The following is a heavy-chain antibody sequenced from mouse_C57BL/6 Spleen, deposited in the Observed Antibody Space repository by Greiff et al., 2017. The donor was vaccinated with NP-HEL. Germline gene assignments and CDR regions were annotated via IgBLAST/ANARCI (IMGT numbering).Heavy chain of an antibody. J-gene: IGHJ3*01. V-gene: IGHV1-50*01. Sequence: QVQLQQPGAELVKPGASVKLSCKASGYTFTSYWMQWVKQRPGQGLEWIGEIDPSDSYTNYNQKVKGKATLTVDTSSSTAYMQLSSLTSEDSAVYYCARTGAWFAYWGQGTLVTVSA. CDR2: IDPSDSYT. CDR3: ARTGAWFAY. CDR1: GYTFTSYW.